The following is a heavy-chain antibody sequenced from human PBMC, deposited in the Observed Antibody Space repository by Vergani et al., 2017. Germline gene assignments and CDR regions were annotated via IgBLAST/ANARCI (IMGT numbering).Heavy chain of an antibody. Sequence: QVQLQESGPGLVKPSETLSLTCAVSGYSISSGYYWGWIRQPPGKGLEWIGSIYHSGSTYYNPSLKSRVTISVDTSKNQFSLKLSSVTAADTAVYYCARQXGSGGQHTPGGFDPWGQGTLVTVSS. CDR3: ARQXGSGGQHTPGGFDP. CDR2: IYHSGST. V-gene: IGHV4-38-2*01. CDR1: GYSISSGYY. J-gene: IGHJ5*02. D-gene: IGHD3-10*01.